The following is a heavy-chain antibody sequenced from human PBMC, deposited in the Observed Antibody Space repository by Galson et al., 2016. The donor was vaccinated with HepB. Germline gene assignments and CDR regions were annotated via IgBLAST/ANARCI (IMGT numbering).Heavy chain of an antibody. CDR2: INPSAGST. J-gene: IGHJ6*02. V-gene: IGHV1-46*01. CDR1: GYTFTSYH. D-gene: IGHD2-2*01. CDR3: ARDLEDIEVVPAPDYTMDV. Sequence: SVKVSCKASGYTFTSYHIHWVRQAPGQGLEWMGIINPSAGSTDYAQKFQGRVTMTRDTSTSTVYMDLSSLRSEDTAVYFCARDLEDIEVVPAPDYTMDVWGQGTTVTVSS.